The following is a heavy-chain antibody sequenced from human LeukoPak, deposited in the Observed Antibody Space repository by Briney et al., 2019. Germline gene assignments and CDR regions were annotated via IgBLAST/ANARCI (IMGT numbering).Heavy chain of an antibody. Sequence: EASVKVSCKASGYTFTSYYMHWVRQAPGQGLEWMGIINPSGGSTSYAQKFQGRVTITADKSTSTAYMELSSLRSEDTAVYYCARDRAAVAGTSGDYYYGMDVWGQGTTVTVSS. CDR2: INPSGGST. CDR1: GYTFTSYY. D-gene: IGHD6-19*01. CDR3: ARDRAAVAGTSGDYYYGMDV. J-gene: IGHJ6*02. V-gene: IGHV1-46*01.